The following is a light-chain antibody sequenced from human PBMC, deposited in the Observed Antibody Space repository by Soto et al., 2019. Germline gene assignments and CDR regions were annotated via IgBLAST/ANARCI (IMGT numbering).Light chain of an antibody. CDR3: QQYKNWPLT. CDR2: GAS. Sequence: EIVWTQSPGTLSLSPGERATISCRASQSVSSNLAWYKQKPGQAPRLLSYGASTRATGFPARFSGSGSGTEFTLTISSLQSEDFEVYYCQQYKNWPLTFGGGTKVDI. V-gene: IGKV3-15*01. CDR1: QSVSSN. J-gene: IGKJ4*01.